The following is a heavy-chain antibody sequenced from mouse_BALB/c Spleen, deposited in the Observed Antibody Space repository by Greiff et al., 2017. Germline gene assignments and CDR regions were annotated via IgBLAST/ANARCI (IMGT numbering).Heavy chain of an antibody. CDR2: IYYSGTI. V-gene: IGHV3-5*02. CDR1: GISITTGNYR. D-gene: IGHD1-1*01. J-gene: IGHJ1*01. Sequence: DVQLQESGPGLVKPSQTVSLTCTVTGISITTGNYRWSWIRQFPGNKLEWIGYIYYSGTITYNPSLTSRTTITRDTSKNQFFLEMNSLTAEDTATYYCARFTTDWYFDVWGAGTTVTVSS. CDR3: ARFTTDWYFDV.